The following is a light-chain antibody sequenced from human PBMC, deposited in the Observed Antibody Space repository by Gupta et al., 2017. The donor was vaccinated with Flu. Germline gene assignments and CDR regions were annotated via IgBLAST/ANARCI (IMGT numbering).Light chain of an antibody. Sequence: EIVFTQSPATLSLSPGERATLSCRASQSVGSYLAWYKKKPGQAPTFLIYDATNRAKGIEARCSGRGDGKDFTLTISSLEPEDFAVYYCQQRIVGPPSITFGGGTKVEIK. V-gene: IGKV3-11*01. CDR3: QQRIVGPPSIT. CDR2: DAT. CDR1: QSVGSY. J-gene: IGKJ4*01.